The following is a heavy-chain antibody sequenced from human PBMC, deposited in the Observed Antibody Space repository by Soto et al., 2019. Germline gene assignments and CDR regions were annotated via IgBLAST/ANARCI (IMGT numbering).Heavy chain of an antibody. CDR3: ARNAYYYDSSGYYYLDY. V-gene: IGHV4-39*07. Sequence: SETLSLTCTVSGGSISSSSYYWGWIRQPPGKGLEWIGSIYYSGSTNYNPSLKSRVTISVDTSKNQFSLKLSSVTAADTAVYYCARNAYYYDSSGYYYLDYWGQGTLVTVSS. CDR1: GGSISSSSYY. D-gene: IGHD3-22*01. J-gene: IGHJ4*02. CDR2: IYYSGST.